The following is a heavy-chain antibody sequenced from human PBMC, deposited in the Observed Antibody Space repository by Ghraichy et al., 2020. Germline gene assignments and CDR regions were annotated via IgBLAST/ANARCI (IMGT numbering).Heavy chain of an antibody. Sequence: SETLSLTCTVSGGSISSSTYYWGWIRQSPGKGLEWIGSIYYTGSTYYNPSLKSRVTISVDTSKNQFSLRLSSVTAADTAVYYCARRRDGDYVHFDYWGQGTLVTVSS. V-gene: IGHV4-39*01. CDR2: IYYTGST. J-gene: IGHJ4*02. D-gene: IGHD4-17*01. CDR1: GGSISSSTYY. CDR3: ARRRDGDYVHFDY.